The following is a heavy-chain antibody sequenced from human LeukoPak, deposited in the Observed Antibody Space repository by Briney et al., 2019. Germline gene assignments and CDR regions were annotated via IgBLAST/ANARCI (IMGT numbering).Heavy chain of an antibody. V-gene: IGHV4-59*12. J-gene: IGHJ5*02. CDR1: GGSISTYY. Sequence: SETLSLTCTVSGGSISTYYWSWIRQPPGKGLEWIGYIYYSGSTNYNPSLKSRVTISVDTSKNQFSLKLSSVTAADTAVYYCARDHTSSSWYSGQFDPWGQGTLVTVSS. CDR2: IYYSGST. CDR3: ARDHTSSSWYSGQFDP. D-gene: IGHD6-13*01.